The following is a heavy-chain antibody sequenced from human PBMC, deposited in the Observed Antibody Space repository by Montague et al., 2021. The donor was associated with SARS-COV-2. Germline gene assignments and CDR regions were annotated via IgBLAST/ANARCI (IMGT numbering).Heavy chain of an antibody. D-gene: IGHD6-19*01. Sequence: CAISGDSVSSHTAAWNWIRHSPSRVLEWLGRTYYRSKWNNDYAVSVKSRMTIIAAASENQFSLQLNSVTPEDTAVYYCAGGWLRNGFDPWGQGTLVTVSS. CDR2: TYYRSKWNN. V-gene: IGHV6-1*01. CDR3: AGGWLRNGFDP. CDR1: GDSVSSHTAA. J-gene: IGHJ5*02.